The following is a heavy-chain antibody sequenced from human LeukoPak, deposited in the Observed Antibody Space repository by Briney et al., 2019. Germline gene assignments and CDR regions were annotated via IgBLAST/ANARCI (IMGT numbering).Heavy chain of an antibody. CDR2: INHSGST. Sequence: SETLSLTCAVYGGSFSGYYWSWIRQPPGKGLEWIGEINHSGSTNYNPSLKSRVTISVDTSKNQFSLKLSSVTAADADVYYCARGGRRWLQSQYYFDYWGQGTLVTVSS. CDR3: ARGGRRWLQSQYYFDY. D-gene: IGHD5-24*01. V-gene: IGHV4-34*01. J-gene: IGHJ4*02. CDR1: GGSFSGYY.